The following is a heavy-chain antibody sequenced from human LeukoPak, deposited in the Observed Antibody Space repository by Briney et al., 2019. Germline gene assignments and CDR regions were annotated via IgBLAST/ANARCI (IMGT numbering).Heavy chain of an antibody. V-gene: IGHV4-4*07. CDR3: ARDSYGSGN. CDR2: IYTSGST. Sequence: SETLSLTCIVSGGCISNYYWRWIRQPAGKGLEWIGRIYTSGSTNYNPSLKSRVTMSVDTSKNQFSLKLTSVSAADTAVYYCARDSYGSGNWGQGTLVTVSS. J-gene: IGHJ4*02. CDR1: GGCISNYY. D-gene: IGHD3-10*01.